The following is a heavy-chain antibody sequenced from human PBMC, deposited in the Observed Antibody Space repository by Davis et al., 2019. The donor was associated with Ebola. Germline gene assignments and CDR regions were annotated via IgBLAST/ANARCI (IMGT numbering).Heavy chain of an antibody. CDR1: GYTFTSYY. Sequence: ASVKVSCKASGYTFTSYYMHWVRQAPGQGLEWMGWISAYNGNTNYAQKLQGRVTMTTDTSTSTAYMELRSLRSDDTAVYYCARDITMVLSGWFDPWGQGTLVTVSS. J-gene: IGHJ5*02. V-gene: IGHV1-18*04. CDR3: ARDITMVLSGWFDP. D-gene: IGHD3-10*01. CDR2: ISAYNGNT.